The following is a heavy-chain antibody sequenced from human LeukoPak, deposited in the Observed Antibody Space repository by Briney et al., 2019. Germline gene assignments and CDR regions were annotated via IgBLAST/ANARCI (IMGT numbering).Heavy chain of an antibody. J-gene: IGHJ4*02. D-gene: IGHD6-19*01. CDR3: ARGQWLPTPIDY. CDR1: GGSISSTSYY. CDR2: IYYSGST. V-gene: IGHV4-39*01. Sequence: SETLSLTCTVSGGSISSTSYYWGWIRQPPGKGLEWIGSIYYSGSTYYNPSLKSRVTISVDTSKNQFSLKLSSVTAADTAVYYCARGQWLPTPIDYWGRGTLVTVSS.